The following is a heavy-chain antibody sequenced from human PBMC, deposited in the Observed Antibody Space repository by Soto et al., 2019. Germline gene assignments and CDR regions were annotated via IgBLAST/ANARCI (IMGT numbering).Heavy chain of an antibody. Sequence: LRLSCAASGFTVISNYMSWVRQAPGKGLEWVSVIYSGGSTYYADSVKGRFTISRDNSKNTLYLQMNSLRAEDTAVYYCATSSITIFGVVPLGLYYYYGMDAWGQGTTVTVSS. V-gene: IGHV3-53*01. J-gene: IGHJ6*02. CDR3: ATSSITIFGVVPLGLYYYYGMDA. CDR1: GFTVISNY. CDR2: IYSGGST. D-gene: IGHD3-3*01.